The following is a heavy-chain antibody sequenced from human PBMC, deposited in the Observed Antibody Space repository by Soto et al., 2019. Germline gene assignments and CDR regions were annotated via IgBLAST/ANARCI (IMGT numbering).Heavy chain of an antibody. CDR3: TRDVSRPVNTMNDAFRI. D-gene: IGHD4-17*01. J-gene: IGHJ3*02. CDR1: GFSFRSSG. Sequence: QVPLVESGGGVVQPGRSLTLSCAVSGFSFRSSGMHWVRQAPGKGLEWVAVIWYDGSTKYYADSVKGRFTISRDSSKKSVYLQMDSLRAEDTAVYYCTRDVSRPVNTMNDAFRIWGQGTTVTVSS. V-gene: IGHV3-33*01. CDR2: IWYDGSTK.